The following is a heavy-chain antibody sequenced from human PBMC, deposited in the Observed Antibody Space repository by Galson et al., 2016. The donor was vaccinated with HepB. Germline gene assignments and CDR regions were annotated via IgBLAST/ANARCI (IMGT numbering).Heavy chain of an antibody. CDR1: GFTFINYA. CDR2: ISGTDGRT. J-gene: IGHJ4*02. D-gene: IGHD1-1*01. CDR3: AKESGLWNVKTDFDY. V-gene: IGHV3-23*01. Sequence: SLRLSCAASGFTFINYAMSWVRQAPGKGLEWVSGISGTDGRTLYADSVKGRFTISRDNSKNTLYLHMNSLRADDTAVYYCAKESGLWNVKTDFDYWGQGTVVTVSS.